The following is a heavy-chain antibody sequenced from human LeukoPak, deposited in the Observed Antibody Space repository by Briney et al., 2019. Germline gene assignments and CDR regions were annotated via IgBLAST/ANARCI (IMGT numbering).Heavy chain of an antibody. J-gene: IGHJ4*02. Sequence: GGSLRLSCAASGFTFSSYAMSWVRQAPGEGLEWVSAISGSGGSTYYADSVKGRFTISRDNSKNTLYLQMNSLRAEDTAVYYCAKDSSSGWYGNSDYWGQGTLVTVSS. V-gene: IGHV3-23*01. CDR3: AKDSSSGWYGNSDY. D-gene: IGHD6-19*01. CDR1: GFTFSSYA. CDR2: ISGSGGST.